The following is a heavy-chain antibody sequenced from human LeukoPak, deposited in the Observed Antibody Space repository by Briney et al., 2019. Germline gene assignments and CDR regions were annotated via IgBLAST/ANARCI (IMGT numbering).Heavy chain of an antibody. J-gene: IGHJ4*02. CDR1: GFTFSNYE. D-gene: IGHD6-25*01. CDR2: ISSSGSTI. Sequence: GGSLRLSCAASGFTFSNYEFNWVRQAPGKGLEWVSNISSSGSTIFYADSVKGRFTISRDNAKSSLYLQMNSLRAEDTAVYYCARGFAAFDYWGQGTLVTVSS. V-gene: IGHV3-48*03. CDR3: ARGFAAFDY.